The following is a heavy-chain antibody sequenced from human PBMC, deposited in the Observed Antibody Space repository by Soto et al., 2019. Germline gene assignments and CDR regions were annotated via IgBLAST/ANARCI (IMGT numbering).Heavy chain of an antibody. J-gene: IGHJ4*02. D-gene: IGHD2-15*01. CDR3: ARDWGAFVVVVAATLDY. CDR1: GFTFSSYA. CDR2: ISYDGSNK. Sequence: QVQLVESGGGVVQPGRSLRLSCAASGFTFSSYAMHWVRQAPGKGLEWVAVISYDGSNKYYADSVKGRFTISRDNSKNSLYLQMNSLRAEDTAVYYCARDWGAFVVVVAATLDYWGQGTLVTVSS. V-gene: IGHV3-30-3*01.